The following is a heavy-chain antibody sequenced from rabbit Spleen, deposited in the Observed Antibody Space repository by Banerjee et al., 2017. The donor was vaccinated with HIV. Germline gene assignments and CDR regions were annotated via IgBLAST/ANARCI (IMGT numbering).Heavy chain of an antibody. CDR2: IYSGSSGNS. D-gene: IGHD1-1*01. J-gene: IGHJ6*01. Sequence: QSLEEYGGGLVKTGASLPPTCSDSGFSFNSGYDMCWGRQDPGKGLEWIACIYSGSSGNSYAASWAKGRFTISKSSSTAVTLQMTILTAADTATYFGASDSGSSFSTYGMDLWGPGTLVTVS. CDR3: ASDSGSSFSTYGMDL. CDR1: GFSFNSGYD. V-gene: IGHV1S40*01.